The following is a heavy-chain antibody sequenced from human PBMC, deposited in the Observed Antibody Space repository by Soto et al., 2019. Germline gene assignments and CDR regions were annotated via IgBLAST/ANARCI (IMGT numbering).Heavy chain of an antibody. CDR2: IYYSGST. Sequence: SETLSLTCTVSGGSISSGGYYWSWIRQHPGKGLEWIGYIYYSGSTYYNPSLKSRVTISVDTSKNQFSLKLSSVTAADTAVYYCAREEAVGASLEYYFDYWGQGTLVTVSS. V-gene: IGHV4-31*03. CDR3: AREEAVGASLEYYFDY. CDR1: GGSISSGGYY. J-gene: IGHJ4*02. D-gene: IGHD1-26*01.